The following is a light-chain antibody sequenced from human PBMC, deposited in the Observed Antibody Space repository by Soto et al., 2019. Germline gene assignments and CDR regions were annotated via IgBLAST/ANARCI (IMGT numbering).Light chain of an antibody. CDR1: SSDVGGYNY. CDR3: SSYTSVTTLGV. Sequence: QSALTQPASVSGSPGQSITISCTGTSSDVGGYNYVSWYQQHPGKAPKLMLYEVSYRPSGVSNRFSGSKSGNTASLTISGLQDEDEADYYCSSYTSVTTLGVFGTGTKLTV. J-gene: IGLJ1*01. V-gene: IGLV2-14*01. CDR2: EVS.